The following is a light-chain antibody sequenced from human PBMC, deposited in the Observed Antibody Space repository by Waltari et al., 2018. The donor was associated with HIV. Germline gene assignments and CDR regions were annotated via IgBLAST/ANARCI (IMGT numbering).Light chain of an antibody. J-gene: IGLJ2*01. V-gene: IGLV2-14*03. Sequence: QSALTQPASVSGSPGQSITISCTGTSSDVGGYNYVSWYQQHPGKAPKLMIYEVNNRPSGVSNRFSGSKSGNTASLTISGLQVEDEADYYCSSYTSSSLEIFGGGTKLTVL. CDR1: SSDVGGYNY. CDR3: SSYTSSSLEI. CDR2: EVN.